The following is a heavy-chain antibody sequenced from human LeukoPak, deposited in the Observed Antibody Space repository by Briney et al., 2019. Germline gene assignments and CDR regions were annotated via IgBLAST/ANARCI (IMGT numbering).Heavy chain of an antibody. CDR1: GGPISSNNW. CDR3: GVAVAGTRWFDP. CDR2: IYHSGST. Sequence: PSGTLSLTCAVSGGPISSNNWWSWVRQPPGKGLEWIGEIYHSGSTNYNPSLKSRVTISVDKSKNQFSLKLSSVTDADTAVYYCGVAVAGTRWFDPWGQGTLVTVSS. V-gene: IGHV4-4*02. J-gene: IGHJ5*02. D-gene: IGHD6-13*01.